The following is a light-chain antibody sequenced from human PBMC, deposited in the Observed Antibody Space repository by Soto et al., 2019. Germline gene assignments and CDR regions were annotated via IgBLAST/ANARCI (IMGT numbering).Light chain of an antibody. Sequence: EIVMTQSPATLSVSPGESATLSCRVSQSVSSNLAWYQQKPGQAPRLPIYGTSTRATGVPARFSGTGSGTEFTLTISSLQSEDFAVHYCQQYNNWPRTFGQGTKVDIK. V-gene: IGKV3-15*01. CDR2: GTS. CDR1: QSVSSN. CDR3: QQYNNWPRT. J-gene: IGKJ1*01.